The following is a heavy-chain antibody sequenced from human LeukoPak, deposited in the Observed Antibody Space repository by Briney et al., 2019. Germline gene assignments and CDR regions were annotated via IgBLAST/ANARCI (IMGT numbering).Heavy chain of an antibody. V-gene: IGHV4-61*02. Sequence: HPPQTLSLTCTVSGGSISSGSYYWSWIRQPAGKGLEWIGRIYTSGSTNYNPSLKSRVTISVDTSKNQFSLKLSSVTAADTAVYYCARVTAVAGTNYWGQGTLVTVSS. J-gene: IGHJ4*02. CDR1: GGSISSGSYY. D-gene: IGHD6-19*01. CDR3: ARVTAVAGTNY. CDR2: IYTSGST.